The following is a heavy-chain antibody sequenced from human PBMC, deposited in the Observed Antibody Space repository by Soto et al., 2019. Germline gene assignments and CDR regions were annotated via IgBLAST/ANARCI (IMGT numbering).Heavy chain of an antibody. CDR2: IYYSIYYSGST. V-gene: IGHV4-61*01. D-gene: IGHD4-17*01. Sequence: SETLSLTCTVSGGSVNSGSYYWSWIRRPPGKGLAWIGNIYYSIYYSGSTNYNPSLKGRVTISVDTSKNQFSLRLTSVSAADTAVYYCARDTGYFDYWGQGTLVTVSS. J-gene: IGHJ4*02. CDR3: ARDTGYFDY. CDR1: GGSVNSGSYY.